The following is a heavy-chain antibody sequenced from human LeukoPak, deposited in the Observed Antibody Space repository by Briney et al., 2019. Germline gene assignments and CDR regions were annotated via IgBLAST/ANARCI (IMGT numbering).Heavy chain of an antibody. V-gene: IGHV3-9*01. CDR1: GFTFDDYA. J-gene: IGHJ4*02. Sequence: KSGGSLRLSCAASGFTFDDYAMHWVRQAPGKGLEWVSGISWNSGSIGYADSVKGRFTISRDNAKNSLYLQMNSLRAEDTALYYCAKGGDGYNFVNYWGQGTLVTVSS. CDR2: ISWNSGSI. D-gene: IGHD5-24*01. CDR3: AKGGDGYNFVNY.